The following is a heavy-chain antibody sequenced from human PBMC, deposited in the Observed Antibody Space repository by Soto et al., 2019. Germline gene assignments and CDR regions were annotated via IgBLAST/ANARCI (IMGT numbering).Heavy chain of an antibody. CDR1: GFTFSAYS. J-gene: IGHJ6*04. V-gene: IGHV3-48*01. CDR3: ARGTTLCGVVN. D-gene: IGHD3-3*01. Sequence: EVQLVESGGGVVQPGGSLRLSCAAAGFTFSAYSMNWVRQAPGKGLEWVSHITSSSGTIYYADSVKGRFTISRDNAKNSLYLQMDSLRAEDTAVYYCARGTTLCGVVNWGKGTTVTVSS. CDR2: ITSSSGTI.